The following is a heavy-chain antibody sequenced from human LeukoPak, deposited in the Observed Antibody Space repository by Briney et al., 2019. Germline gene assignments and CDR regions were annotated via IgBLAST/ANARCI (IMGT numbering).Heavy chain of an antibody. D-gene: IGHD2-2*01. J-gene: IGHJ4*02. CDR3: ARDRYCSSTSCYIGNFDS. CDR2: IKQDGSEK. Sequence: GGSLRLSCAASGSTFSTYWMSWVRQAPGKGLEWVANIKQDGSEKYYVDSVKGRFTISRDNAENSLYLQMNSLRAEDTAVYYCARDRYCSSTSCYIGNFDSWGQGTLVTVSS. CDR1: GSTFSTYW. V-gene: IGHV3-7*01.